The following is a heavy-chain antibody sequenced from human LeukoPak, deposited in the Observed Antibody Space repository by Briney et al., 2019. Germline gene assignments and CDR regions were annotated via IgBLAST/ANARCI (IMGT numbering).Heavy chain of an antibody. CDR2: IYPGDSDT. D-gene: IGHD1-1*01. V-gene: IGHV5-51*01. J-gene: IGHJ3*02. CDR3: AALNRGVPTTNAFDI. CDR1: GYSFTSYW. Sequence: EALKISCKGSGYSFTSYWIGLVRQMPGKGLEWMGGIYPGDSDTKHSPSFQGQGTISPDKSISTAYLQWSTLKASDTAMYHCAALNRGVPTTNAFDIWGQGTMVTVSS.